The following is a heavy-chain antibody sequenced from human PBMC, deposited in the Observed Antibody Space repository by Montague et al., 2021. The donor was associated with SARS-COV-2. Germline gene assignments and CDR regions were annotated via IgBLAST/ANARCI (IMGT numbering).Heavy chain of an antibody. Sequence: TLSLTCTVSGDSVSSEIYYWSWIRQPARKGLEWIGRIYTSGSTNYNPSLRSRVTISVDTSKNQFSLRLSSVTAADTAVYYCARVGGNHYRYFDYWGQGTLVTVSS. CDR2: IYTSGST. CDR3: ARVGGNHYRYFDY. V-gene: IGHV4-61*02. CDR1: GDSVSSEIYY. D-gene: IGHD1-26*01. J-gene: IGHJ4*02.